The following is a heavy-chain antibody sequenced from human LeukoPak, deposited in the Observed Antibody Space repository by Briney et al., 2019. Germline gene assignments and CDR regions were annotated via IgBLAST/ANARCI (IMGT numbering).Heavy chain of an antibody. CDR3: ARVVGGIVPGGRDAFDI. V-gene: IGHV1-46*01. Sequence: APVKVSCKASGYTFTSYYMHWVRQAPGQGLEWMGKINPSGGSTNYAQKFQGRVTMTRDTSTSTVYMELSSLRSEDTAVYYCARVVGGIVPGGRDAFDIWGQGTMVTVSS. CDR1: GYTFTSYY. J-gene: IGHJ3*02. CDR2: INPSGGST. D-gene: IGHD2-2*01.